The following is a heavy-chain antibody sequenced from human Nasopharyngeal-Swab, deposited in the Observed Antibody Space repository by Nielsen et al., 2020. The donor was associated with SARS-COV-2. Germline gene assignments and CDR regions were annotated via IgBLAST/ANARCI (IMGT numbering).Heavy chain of an antibody. D-gene: IGHD3-10*01. CDR3: ARGVGSGSYYTYWYFDL. J-gene: IGHJ2*01. CDR1: GYTFTSYY. Sequence: ASVKVSCMASGYTFTSYYMHWVRQAPGQGLEWMGRINPNSGGTNYAQKFQGRVTMTRDTSISTAYMELSRLRSDDTAVYYCARGVGSGSYYTYWYFDLWGRGTLVTVSS. CDR2: INPNSGGT. V-gene: IGHV1-2*06.